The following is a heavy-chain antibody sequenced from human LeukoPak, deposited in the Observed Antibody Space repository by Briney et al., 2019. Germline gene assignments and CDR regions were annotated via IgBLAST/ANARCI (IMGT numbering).Heavy chain of an antibody. D-gene: IGHD6-13*01. V-gene: IGHV3-53*01. J-gene: IGHJ3*02. CDR1: GFTVSSNY. Sequence: QPGGSLRLSCAVSGFTVSSNYVSWVRQAPGKGLEWVSVIYVGGTTYYAYSVKGRFSVSRDNSKSKLYLQMNSLRAEDTAVYYCVRGGYSSSLYQGAFDIWGQGTMVTVSS. CDR2: IYVGGTT. CDR3: VRGGYSSSLYQGAFDI.